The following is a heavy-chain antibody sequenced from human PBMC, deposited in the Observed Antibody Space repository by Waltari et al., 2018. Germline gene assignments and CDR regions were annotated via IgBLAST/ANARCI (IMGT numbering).Heavy chain of an antibody. CDR1: GGSISGSTYY. J-gene: IGHJ4*02. V-gene: IGHV4-39*07. Sequence: QLQLQGSGPGLVKPSETLSLTCTVSGGSISGSTYYWGWIRQPPGKGLEWIGSIYHSGSTYYNPSLKSRVTISVDTSKNQFSLKLSSVTAADTAVYYCASHSGWYETLCYWGQGTLVTVSS. CDR2: IYHSGST. CDR3: ASHSGWYETLCY. D-gene: IGHD6-19*01.